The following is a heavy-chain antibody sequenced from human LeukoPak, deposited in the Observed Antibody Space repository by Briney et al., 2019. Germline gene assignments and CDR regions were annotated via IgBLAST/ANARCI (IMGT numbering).Heavy chain of an antibody. D-gene: IGHD3-10*01. V-gene: IGHV3-53*01. CDR3: ARDTRGGYYGSGSYYNGYDY. Sequence: GGSLRLSCAASGFTFSSYWMSWVRQAPGKGLEWVSVIYSGGSTYYADSVKGRFTISRDNSKNTLYLQMNSLRAEDTAVYYCARDTRGGYYGSGSYYNGYDYWGQGTLVTVSP. CDR2: IYSGGST. CDR1: GFTFSSYW. J-gene: IGHJ4*02.